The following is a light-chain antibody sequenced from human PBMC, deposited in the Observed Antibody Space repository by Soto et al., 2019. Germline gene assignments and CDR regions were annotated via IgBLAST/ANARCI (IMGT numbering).Light chain of an antibody. V-gene: IGLV2-18*02. CDR3: SSYTSSGTYV. CDR2: EVT. Sequence: SVLTQPPSVSGSPGQSVAISCTGTSSDVGSYNRVSWYRQPPGTAPELMIYEVTDRPSGVPDHFSGSKSGNTASLTISGLQAEDEADYYCSSYTSSGTYVFGTGTKVTVL. CDR1: SSDVGSYNR. J-gene: IGLJ1*01.